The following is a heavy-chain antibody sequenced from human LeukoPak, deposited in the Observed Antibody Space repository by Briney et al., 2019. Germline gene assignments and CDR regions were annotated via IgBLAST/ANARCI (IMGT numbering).Heavy chain of an antibody. D-gene: IGHD3-22*01. CDR3: ARLYYDVSGYFDY. CDR2: IYPDDSET. CDR1: GCSFTSFW. J-gene: IGHJ4*02. V-gene: IGHV5-51*01. Sequence: GESLKISCQGSGCSFTSFWIGWGRQMPGNGLERMGIIYPDDSETIYSPSFQGQVTFSVDKSITTAYLHWSSLKASDTAMFYCARLYYDVSGYFDYWGQGTLVTVSS.